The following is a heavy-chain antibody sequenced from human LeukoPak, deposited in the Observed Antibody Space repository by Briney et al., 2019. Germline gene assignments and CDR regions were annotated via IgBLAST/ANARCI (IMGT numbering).Heavy chain of an antibody. Sequence: GGSLRLSCAASGFTFSDYAMSWVRQAPGKGLEWVSVISGSGSTIYYADSVKGRFTIPRDNAKNSLYLQMNSLRAEDTAVYYCAELGITMIGGVWGKGTTVTISS. CDR3: AELGITMIGGV. J-gene: IGHJ6*04. V-gene: IGHV3-11*04. CDR2: ISGSGSTI. CDR1: GFTFSDYA. D-gene: IGHD3-10*02.